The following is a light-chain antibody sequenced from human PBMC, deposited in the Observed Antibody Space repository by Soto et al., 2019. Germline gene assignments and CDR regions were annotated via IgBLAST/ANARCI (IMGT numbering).Light chain of an antibody. CDR3: QQYNSYSWT. V-gene: IGKV3-20*01. Sequence: EIVLTQSPATLSLSPGERATLSCRASQSVGSTYLAWYQQKPGQAPRVLIYDGSTRATGTPDRFSGSGSGTDFTLTISRLEPDDFATYYCQQYNSYSWTFGQGTKVDIK. J-gene: IGKJ1*01. CDR1: QSVGSTY. CDR2: DGS.